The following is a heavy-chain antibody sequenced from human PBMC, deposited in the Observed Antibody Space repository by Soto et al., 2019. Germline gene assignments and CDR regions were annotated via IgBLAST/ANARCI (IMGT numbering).Heavy chain of an antibody. CDR2: IYHSGST. V-gene: IGHV4-38-2*02. D-gene: IGHD4-17*01. CDR3: ARVRATVTTYFDY. Sequence: PSELQAVSCSVSGYSIGNGYYWGFIRQPPGKGLEWIGSIYHSGSTYYNPSLKSRVTISVDTSKNQFSLKLSSVTAADTAVYYCARVRATVTTYFDYWGQGTLVTVSS. CDR1: GYSIGNGYY. J-gene: IGHJ4*02.